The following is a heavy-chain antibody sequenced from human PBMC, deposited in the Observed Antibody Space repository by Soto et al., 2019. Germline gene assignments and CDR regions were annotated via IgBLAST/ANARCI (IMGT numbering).Heavy chain of an antibody. CDR2: IYWDDDK. D-gene: IGHD3-10*01. Sequence: QITLKESGPTLVKPTQTLTLTCTFSGFSLSTSGVGVGWIRQPPGKALEWLALIYWDDDKRYSPSLKSRLTXTTXTSKNQVVLTMTNMDPVDTATYYCAHSRPPRVFDYWGQGTLVTVSS. J-gene: IGHJ4*02. CDR1: GFSLSTSGVG. CDR3: AHSRPPRVFDY. V-gene: IGHV2-5*02.